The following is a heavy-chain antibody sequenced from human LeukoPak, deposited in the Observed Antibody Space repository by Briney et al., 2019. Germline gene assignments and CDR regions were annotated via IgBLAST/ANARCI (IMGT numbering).Heavy chain of an antibody. CDR2: ISSDSSTI. CDR3: ARDLSSREYTYGTPAFTFDI. J-gene: IGHJ3*02. Sequence: PGGPLRLSCAASGFTFSSYAMHWVRQAPGKGLEWVSYISSDSSTIYYADSLKGRFTISRDNAKNSLSLLMNSLRAEDTAVYYCARDLSSREYTYGTPAFTFDIWGQGTMVTVSS. V-gene: IGHV3-48*01. CDR1: GFTFSSYA. D-gene: IGHD5-18*01.